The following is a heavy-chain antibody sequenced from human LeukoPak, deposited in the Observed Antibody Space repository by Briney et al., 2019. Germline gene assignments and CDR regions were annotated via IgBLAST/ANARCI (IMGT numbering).Heavy chain of an antibody. CDR3: ARDSTWQLDY. V-gene: IGHV3-7*03. J-gene: IGHJ4*02. D-gene: IGHD5-12*01. CDR1: GFIFSSYW. Sequence: GGSLRLSCAASGFIFSSYWMNWVRQPPGKGLEWVANTKEDGSVKYYVDSVKGRFTISRDNTKNALYLQMNSLRADDTAVYFCARDSTWQLDYWGQGTLITVSS. CDR2: TKEDGSVK.